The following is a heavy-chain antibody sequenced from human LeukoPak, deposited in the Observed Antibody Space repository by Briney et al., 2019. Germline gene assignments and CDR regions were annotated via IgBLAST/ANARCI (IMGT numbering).Heavy chain of an antibody. CDR1: GVSISSYY. CDR3: ARDGSGSYPDGMDV. V-gene: IGHV4-59*01. J-gene: IGHJ6*02. CDR2: IYYSGST. Sequence: KPSETLSLTCTVSGVSISSYYWSWIRQPPGKGLEWIGYIYYSGSTNYNPSLKSRVTISVDTSKNQFSLKLSSVTAADTAVYYCARDGSGSYPDGMDVWGQGTTVTVSS. D-gene: IGHD3-10*01.